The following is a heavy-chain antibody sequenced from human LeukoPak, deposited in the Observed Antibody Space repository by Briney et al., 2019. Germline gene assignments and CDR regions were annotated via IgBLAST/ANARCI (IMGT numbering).Heavy chain of an antibody. CDR2: IIPISGTT. J-gene: IGHJ4*02. CDR1: GYTFTGYY. D-gene: IGHD2-2*01. Sequence: SVKVSCKASGYTFTGYYMHWVRQAPGQGLEWMGGIIPISGTTNYAQKFQGRVTITADESTSTAYMELSSLRSEDTAMYYCATYCSSANCYIWGYYFDYWGQGTLVTISS. CDR3: ATYCSSANCYIWGYYFDY. V-gene: IGHV1-69*13.